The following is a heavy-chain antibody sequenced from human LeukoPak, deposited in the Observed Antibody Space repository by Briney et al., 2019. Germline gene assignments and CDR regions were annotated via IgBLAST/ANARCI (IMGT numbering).Heavy chain of an antibody. D-gene: IGHD5-24*01. CDR3: ARLAQDGYLLHDAFDI. Sequence: ETLSLTCAVYGGSFSGYYWRWIRQPPGKGLEWIGEINHSGSTNYNPSLKSRVTISVDTSKNQFSLKLSSVTAADTAVYYCARLAQDGYLLHDAFDIWGQGTMVTVSS. CDR2: INHSGST. V-gene: IGHV4-34*01. J-gene: IGHJ3*02. CDR1: GGSFSGYY.